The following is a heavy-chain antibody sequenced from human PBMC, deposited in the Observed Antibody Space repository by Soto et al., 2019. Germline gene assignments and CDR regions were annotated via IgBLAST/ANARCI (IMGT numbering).Heavy chain of an antibody. Sequence: PSETLSLTCTVSGGSISSGGYYWSWIRQHPGKGLEWIGYIYYSGSTFYNPSLKSRLTISVDTSKNQFSLRLSSVTAADTAVYYCAREMNYYDTSGDSYFDSWGQGTLVTVSS. D-gene: IGHD3-22*01. CDR2: IYYSGST. V-gene: IGHV4-31*03. J-gene: IGHJ4*02. CDR1: GGSISSGGYY. CDR3: AREMNYYDTSGDSYFDS.